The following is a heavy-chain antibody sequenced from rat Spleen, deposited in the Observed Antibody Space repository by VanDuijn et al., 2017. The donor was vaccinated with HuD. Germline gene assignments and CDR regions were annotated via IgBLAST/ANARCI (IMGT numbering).Heavy chain of an antibody. CDR2: IWGNGNT. CDR3: TSPFRWFAY. V-gene: IGHV2-47*01. J-gene: IGHJ3*01. CDR1: GLSLTSNS. Sequence: QVQLKESGPGLVQPSQTLSLTCTVSGLSLTSNSVSWIRQPPGKGLEWMGVIWGNGNTNYNSVLKSRLSISRDTSKSQVFLKMNSLQTEDTAIYFCTSPFRWFAYWGQGTLVTVSS.